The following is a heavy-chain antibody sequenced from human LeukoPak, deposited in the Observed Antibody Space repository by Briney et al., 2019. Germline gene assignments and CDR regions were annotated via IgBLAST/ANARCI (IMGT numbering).Heavy chain of an antibody. V-gene: IGHV3-20*04. Sequence: GGPLRLSCAVSGFTFDDYGMSWVRQAPGKGLEWVSGINWNGGSTVYADSVKGRFTISRDNAKKSVYLKMNSLRGEDTALYYCARDYCGGDCYPFDYWGQGTLVTVSS. J-gene: IGHJ4*02. CDR3: ARDYCGGDCYPFDY. CDR2: INWNGGST. D-gene: IGHD2-21*02. CDR1: GFTFDDYG.